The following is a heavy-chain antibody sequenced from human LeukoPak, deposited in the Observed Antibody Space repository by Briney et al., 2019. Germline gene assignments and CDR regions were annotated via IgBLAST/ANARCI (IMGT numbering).Heavy chain of an antibody. V-gene: IGHV1-8*01. CDR1: GYTFTSCD. J-gene: IGHJ4*02. Sequence: GASVKVSCKASGYTFTSCDINWVRQATGQRLEWMGWMNPNSGNTGYGQSFQGRITMTRDISIGTDYMELSNLTSEDTAIYYCTRGSSGRRDNWGKGTLVTVSA. D-gene: IGHD6-19*01. CDR2: MNPNSGNT. CDR3: TRGSSGRRDN.